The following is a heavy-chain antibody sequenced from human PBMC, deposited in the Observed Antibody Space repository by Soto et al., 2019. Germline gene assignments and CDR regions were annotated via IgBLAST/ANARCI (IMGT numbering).Heavy chain of an antibody. CDR2: IGTAGDT. D-gene: IGHD3-3*01. J-gene: IGHJ6*03. CDR1: GFTFSSYD. V-gene: IGHV3-13*01. CDR3: ARAGRDFWSGYRYYYYYMDV. Sequence: GGSLRLSCAASGFTFSSYDMHWVRQATGKGLEWVSAIGTAGDTYYPGSVKGRFTISRENAKNSLYLQMNSLRAGDRAVYYCARAGRDFWSGYRYYYYYMDVWGKGTTVTVSS.